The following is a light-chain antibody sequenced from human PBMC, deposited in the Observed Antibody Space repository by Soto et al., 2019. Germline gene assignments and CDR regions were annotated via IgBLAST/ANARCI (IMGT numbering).Light chain of an antibody. J-gene: IGKJ2*01. CDR3: MQAMQTPYT. Sequence: DIVVTQSPLSLPVTPGEPASISCRSGQSLLHSNGRTFLAWYLQKPGQSPQILIYLGSNRASGVPDRFSGSVSGRDFTLHLSRVEAEDVGVYYCMQAMQTPYTFGQGTKLEI. CDR2: LGS. V-gene: IGKV2-28*01. CDR1: QSLLHSNGRTF.